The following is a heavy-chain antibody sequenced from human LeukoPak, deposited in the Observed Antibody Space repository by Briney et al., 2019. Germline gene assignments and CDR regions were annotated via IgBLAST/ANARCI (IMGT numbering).Heavy chain of an antibody. J-gene: IGHJ3*01. Sequence: PGGSLRVSCAASGFTFSVAAMTWVRQAPGKGLEWVSLIGASGESTYYADSVKGRFTISRDNPKNTLSLQMNSLRVEDTAMYFCAKDIQLSTWGLGTMVTVSS. CDR1: GFTFSVAA. CDR2: IGASGEST. D-gene: IGHD5-24*01. CDR3: AKDIQLST. V-gene: IGHV3-23*01.